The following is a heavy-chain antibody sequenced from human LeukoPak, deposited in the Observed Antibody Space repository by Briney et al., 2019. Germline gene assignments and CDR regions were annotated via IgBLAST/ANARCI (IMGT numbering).Heavy chain of an antibody. CDR2: IYHSGST. CDR1: GGSISSSNW. J-gene: IGHJ6*03. Sequence: SSETLSLTCAVSGGSISSSNWWSWVRQPPGKGLEWIGEIYHSGSTNYNPSLKSRVTISVDKSKNQFSLKLSSVTAADTAVYYCARDRGWFGELLRNPFGYMDVWGKGTTVTVSS. V-gene: IGHV4-4*02. D-gene: IGHD3-10*01. CDR3: ARDRGWFGELLRNPFGYMDV.